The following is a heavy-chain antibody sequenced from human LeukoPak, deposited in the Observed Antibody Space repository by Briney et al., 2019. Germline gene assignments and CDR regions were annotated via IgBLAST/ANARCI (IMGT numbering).Heavy chain of an antibody. CDR2: IKSKTDGGTT. J-gene: IGHJ6*03. CDR3: TTGITIFGVVPSGDYYYYMDV. CDR1: GFTFSSYS. V-gene: IGHV3-15*01. D-gene: IGHD3-3*01. Sequence: GGSLRLSCAASGFTFSSYSMNWVRQAPGKGLEWVGRIKSKTDGGTTDYAAPVKGRFTISRDDSKNTLYLQMNSLKTEDTAVYYCTTGITIFGVVPSGDYYYYMDVWGKGTTVTVSS.